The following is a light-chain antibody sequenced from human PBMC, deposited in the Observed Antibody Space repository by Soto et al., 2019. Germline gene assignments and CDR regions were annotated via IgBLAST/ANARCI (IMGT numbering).Light chain of an antibody. Sequence: ETVMTQSPATLSGSPGERVTLSCRASQSVSSNLAWYQQKPGQAPRLLIYGASTRATGVPARFSGSGSGTDFTLTFTSLQSEDFAVYYCQQYHDWPFTFGPGTKVDTK. CDR2: GAS. CDR1: QSVSSN. V-gene: IGKV3-15*01. CDR3: QQYHDWPFT. J-gene: IGKJ3*01.